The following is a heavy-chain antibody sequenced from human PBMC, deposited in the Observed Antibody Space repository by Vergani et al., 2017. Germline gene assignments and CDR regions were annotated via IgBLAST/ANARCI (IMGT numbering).Heavy chain of an antibody. J-gene: IGHJ4*02. CDR1: GFTFDDYA. CDR3: AVGSGSYKDYVDY. V-gene: IGHV3-9*01. D-gene: IGHD3-10*01. CDR2: ISWNSGSI. Sequence: EVQLVESGGGLVQPGRSLRLSCAASGFTFDDYAMHWVRQAPGKGLEWVSGISWNSGSIGYADSVKGRFTISRDNAKNSLYLQMNSLRAEDTALYYCAVGSGSYKDYVDYWGQGTLVTVSS.